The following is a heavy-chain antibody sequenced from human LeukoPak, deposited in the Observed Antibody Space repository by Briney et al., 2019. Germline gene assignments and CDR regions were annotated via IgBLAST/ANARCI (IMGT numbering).Heavy chain of an antibody. CDR1: GGSFSTYH. V-gene: IGHV4-59*08. D-gene: IGHD1-1*01. CDR3: ARWNLDLAYDI. J-gene: IGHJ3*02. Sequence: PSETLSLTCTVSGGSFSTYHWTWIRQPPGKGLEWLGYIYYTGSISYNPSLGSRVTISIDTSKNTFSLKLTSVTVADTAVYFCARWNLDLAYDIWGQGTMVTVSS. CDR2: IYYTGSI.